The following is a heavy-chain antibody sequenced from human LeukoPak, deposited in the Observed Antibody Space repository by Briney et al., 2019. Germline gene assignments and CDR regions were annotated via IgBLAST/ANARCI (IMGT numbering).Heavy chain of an antibody. CDR1: GFTFSTYW. CDR2: IKQDGSEK. Sequence: GGSLTLSCAASGFTFSTYWMNWVRQAPGKGLEWVANIKQDGSEKYYVDSVKGRFTISRDNAKNSLYLQMNSLRAEDTAVYYCARDIKAYYDILTGYYNYWGQGTLVTVSS. D-gene: IGHD3-9*01. CDR3: ARDIKAYYDILTGYYNY. J-gene: IGHJ4*02. V-gene: IGHV3-7*03.